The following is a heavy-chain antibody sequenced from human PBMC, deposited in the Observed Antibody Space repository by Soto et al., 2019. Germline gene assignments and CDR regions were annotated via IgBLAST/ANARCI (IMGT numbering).Heavy chain of an antibody. J-gene: IGHJ4*02. Sequence: QVQLQESGPGLVKPSETLSLTCTVSGGSISSYYWSWIRQPPGKGLEWIGYIYYSGSTNYNPSLKSRVTISVDTSKNQFSLKLSSVIAADTAVYYCARRYGSAIDYWGQGTLVTVSS. V-gene: IGHV4-59*08. CDR1: GGSISSYY. D-gene: IGHD1-26*01. CDR2: IYYSGST. CDR3: ARRYGSAIDY.